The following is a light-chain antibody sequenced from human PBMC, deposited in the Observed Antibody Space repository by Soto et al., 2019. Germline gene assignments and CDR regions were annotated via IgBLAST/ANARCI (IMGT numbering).Light chain of an antibody. CDR1: QSVSTN. CDR2: GAS. J-gene: IGKJ2*01. Sequence: EIVLTQSPGTLSVSPGERANLSCRASQSVSTNLAWFQQKPGQAPRLLIYGASTRATGIPARFSGSGSATEFSLTINSLQSEDLAVYYCQQSNNWPYTFGQGTKLEV. CDR3: QQSNNWPYT. V-gene: IGKV3-15*01.